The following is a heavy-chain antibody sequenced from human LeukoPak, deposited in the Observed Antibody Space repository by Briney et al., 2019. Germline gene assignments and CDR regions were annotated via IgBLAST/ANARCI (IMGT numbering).Heavy chain of an antibody. CDR1: DDSFSTHY. CDR3: AGGYSGSDFQGYYFDF. J-gene: IGHJ4*02. Sequence: SETLSLTCSVSDDSFSTHYWTWIRQPPGKGLEWIGYIYISGSTNYNPSLKSRVTISVDASKNQFSLKLSSVTAADTAVYYCAGGYSGSDFQGYYFDFWGQGTLVTVSS. V-gene: IGHV4-4*09. CDR2: IYISGST. D-gene: IGHD5-12*01.